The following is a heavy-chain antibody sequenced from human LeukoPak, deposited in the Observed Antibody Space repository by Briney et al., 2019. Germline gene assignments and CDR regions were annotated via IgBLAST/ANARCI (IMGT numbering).Heavy chain of an antibody. CDR2: IYYSGST. V-gene: IGHV4-39*01. Sequence: TSETLSLTCIVSGGSISSSSYYWGWIRQPPGKGLEWIGSIYYSGSTYYNPSLKSRVTISVDTSKNQFSLKLSSVTAADTAVYYCARHCQFSSICFFDYWGQGTLVTVSS. D-gene: IGHD6-6*01. CDR1: GGSISSSSYY. CDR3: ARHCQFSSICFFDY. J-gene: IGHJ4*02.